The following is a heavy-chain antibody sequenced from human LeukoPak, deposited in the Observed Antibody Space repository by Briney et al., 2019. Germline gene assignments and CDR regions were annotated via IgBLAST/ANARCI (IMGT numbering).Heavy chain of an antibody. D-gene: IGHD6-19*01. CDR2: INPSGGST. Sequence: ASVKVSCKASGYTFTSYYMHWVRQAPGQGLEWMGIINPSGGSTSYAQKFQGRVTMTTDTSTSTVYMELSSLRSEDTAVYYCARVGSSGWYVHPTLDYWGQGTLVTVSS. CDR1: GYTFTSYY. J-gene: IGHJ4*02. CDR3: ARVGSSGWYVHPTLDY. V-gene: IGHV1-46*01.